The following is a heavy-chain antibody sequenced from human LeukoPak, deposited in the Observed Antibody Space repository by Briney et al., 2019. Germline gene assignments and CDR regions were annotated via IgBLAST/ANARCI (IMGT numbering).Heavy chain of an antibody. Sequence: PSETLSLTCTVSGGSISSGDYYWSWIRQPPGKGLEWIGYIYHSGSTYYNPSLKSRVTISVDRSKNQFSLKLSSVTAADTAVYYCARLTPTSHWGQGTMVTVSS. D-gene: IGHD3-9*01. CDR2: IYHSGST. J-gene: IGHJ3*01. CDR1: GGSISSGDYY. V-gene: IGHV4-30-2*01. CDR3: ARLTPTSH.